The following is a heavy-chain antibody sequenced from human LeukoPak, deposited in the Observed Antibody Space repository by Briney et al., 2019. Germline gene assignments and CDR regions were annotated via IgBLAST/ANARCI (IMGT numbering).Heavy chain of an antibody. CDR1: GFTVSSNY. V-gene: IGHV3-66*01. D-gene: IGHD3-10*01. CDR3: ARVPYYGSGYFFDY. Sequence: PGGSLRLSCAASGFTVSSNYMSWVRQAPGKGLEWVSVIYSGGSTYYADSVKGRFAISRDNSKNTLYLQMNSLRAEDTAVYYCARVPYYGSGYFFDYWGQGTLVTVSS. CDR2: IYSGGST. J-gene: IGHJ4*02.